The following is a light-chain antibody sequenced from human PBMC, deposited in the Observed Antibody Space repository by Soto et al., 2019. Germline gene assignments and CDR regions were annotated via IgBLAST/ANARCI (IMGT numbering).Light chain of an antibody. CDR2: GAS. CDR1: QSVSSN. J-gene: IGKJ1*01. V-gene: IGKV3-15*01. Sequence: EIVMTQSPATLSVSPVERATLSCRASQSVSSNLAWYQQKPGQAPRLLIYGASTRATGIPARFSGNGSGTEFTLTISGLQPDDFASYYCQQYNSYSGMFGQGTKVDIK. CDR3: QQYNSYSGM.